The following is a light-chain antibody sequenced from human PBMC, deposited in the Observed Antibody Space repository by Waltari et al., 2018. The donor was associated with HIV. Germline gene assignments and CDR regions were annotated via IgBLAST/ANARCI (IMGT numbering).Light chain of an antibody. V-gene: IGLV1-47*01. CDR2: RNN. CDR1: SSNLGRNS. J-gene: IGLJ3*02. Sequence: QSVLTQPPSASGTPGQRVTISCSGNSSNLGRNSVYWYQQLPGTTPRLLIFRNNQSPSGVPDRFSGSKSGTSASLAISGLRSEDEADYFCATWDDSLSALWVFGGGTKLTVL. CDR3: ATWDDSLSALWV.